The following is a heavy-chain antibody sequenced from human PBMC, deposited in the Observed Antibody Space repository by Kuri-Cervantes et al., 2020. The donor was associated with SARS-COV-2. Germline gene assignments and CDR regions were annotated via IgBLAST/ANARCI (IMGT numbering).Heavy chain of an antibody. Sequence: GGSLRLSCAASGFTFSNYAVSWVRQAPGKGLEWVSLISGSGGSTCYADSVKGRFTIPRDNSKNTLYLQMNSLRAEDTAVYCCAKDLGHYGSGSDAFGYWGQGTLVTVSS. CDR1: GFTFSNYA. D-gene: IGHD3-10*01. CDR2: ISGSGGST. CDR3: AKDLGHYGSGSDAFGY. V-gene: IGHV3-23*01. J-gene: IGHJ4*02.